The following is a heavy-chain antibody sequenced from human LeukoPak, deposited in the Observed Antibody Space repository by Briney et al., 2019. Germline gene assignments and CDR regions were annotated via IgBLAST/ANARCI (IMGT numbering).Heavy chain of an antibody. CDR2: ISSSSSYI. J-gene: IGHJ4*02. V-gene: IGHV3-21*01. CDR1: GFTFSSYS. CDR3: ARFEWFGESSTDY. D-gene: IGHD3-10*01. Sequence: KPGGSLRLSCAASGFTFSSYSMNWVRQAPGKGLEWVSSISSSSSYIYYADSVKGRFTISRDNAKNSLYLQMNSLRAEDTAVYYCARFEWFGESSTDYWGQGTQVTVSS.